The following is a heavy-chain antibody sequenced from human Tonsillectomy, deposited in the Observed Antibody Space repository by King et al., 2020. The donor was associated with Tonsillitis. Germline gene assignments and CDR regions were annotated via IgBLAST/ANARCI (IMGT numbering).Heavy chain of an antibody. J-gene: IGHJ4*02. CDR3: ARGDSWEQLLVPFDY. CDR1: GFTFYNYW. CDR2: INSDGSST. Sequence: VQLVESGGGLVQPGGSLRLSCAASGFTFYNYWMHWVRQAPGKGLVWVSRINSDGSSTSYADSVKGRFSISRDNAKNTLYLQMNSLRAEDTAVYYCARGDSWEQLLVPFDYWGQGTLVTVSS. D-gene: IGHD6-13*01. V-gene: IGHV3-74*01.